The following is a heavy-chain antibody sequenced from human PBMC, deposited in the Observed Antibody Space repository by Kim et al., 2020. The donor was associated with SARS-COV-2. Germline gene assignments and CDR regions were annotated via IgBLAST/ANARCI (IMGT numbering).Heavy chain of an antibody. Sequence: SETLSLTCTVSGGSISSSSYYWGWIRQPPGKGLEWIGSIYYSGSTYYNPSLKSRVTISVDTSKNQFSLKLSSVTAADTAVYYCARQVDSSGYYHQHYWYFDLWGRGTLVTVSS. D-gene: IGHD3-22*01. CDR3: ARQVDSSGYYHQHYWYFDL. J-gene: IGHJ2*01. CDR2: IYYSGST. CDR1: GGSISSSSYY. V-gene: IGHV4-39*01.